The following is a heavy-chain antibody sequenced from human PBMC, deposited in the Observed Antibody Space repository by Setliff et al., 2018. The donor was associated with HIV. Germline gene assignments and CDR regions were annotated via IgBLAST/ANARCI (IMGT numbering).Heavy chain of an antibody. CDR3: ARRVILSYGYYFVY. V-gene: IGHV4-39*01. Sequence: SETLSLTCTVSGGSISSSNYYWGWLRQPPGKGLEWIGSIYYSGNTYYNPSLKSRVTISVDTSKNQFSLKLSSVTAADTAVYHCARRVILSYGYYFVYWGQGTLVTVSS. D-gene: IGHD3-16*02. J-gene: IGHJ4*02. CDR2: IYYSGNT. CDR1: GGSISSSNYY.